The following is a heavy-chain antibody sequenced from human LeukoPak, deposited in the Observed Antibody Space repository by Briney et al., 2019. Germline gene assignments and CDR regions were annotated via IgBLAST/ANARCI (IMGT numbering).Heavy chain of an antibody. Sequence: GGSLRLSCAASGFTFSSYSMNWVRQAPGKGLEWVSVIYSGGSTYYADSVKGRFTISRDNSKNTLYLQMNSLRAEDTAVYYCARDHRSGYSYGFDYWGQGTLVTVAS. J-gene: IGHJ4*02. CDR3: ARDHRSGYSYGFDY. CDR1: GFTFSSYS. CDR2: IYSGGST. D-gene: IGHD5-18*01. V-gene: IGHV3-53*01.